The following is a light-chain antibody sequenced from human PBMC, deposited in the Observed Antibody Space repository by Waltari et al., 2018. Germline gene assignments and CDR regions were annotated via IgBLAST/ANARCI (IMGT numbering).Light chain of an antibody. CDR2: DVI. V-gene: IGLV2-23*02. CDR3: CSYSGSGSFPYV. CDR1: RHHIGFYDL. Sequence: QSALPQPASVSGSPGQSITISCTGSRHHIGFYDLVSWYQQHPGKAPKLIIFDVIKRPSGVSDRFSGSKSGNTASLTISGLQTEDDADYYCCSYSGSGSFPYVFGPGTRVAVL. J-gene: IGLJ1*01.